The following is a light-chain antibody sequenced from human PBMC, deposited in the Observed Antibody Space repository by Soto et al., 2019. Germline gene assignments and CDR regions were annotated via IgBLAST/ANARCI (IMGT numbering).Light chain of an antibody. CDR2: SNN. Sequence: QSALAQPPSASGTPGQTATISCSGTGSNIGSNAVNWYQQLPGTAPKLLIYSNNQRPSGVPDRFSGSKYGTSASLAITGLQSEDEADYYCATWDDSLNAYVFGTGTKVTVL. V-gene: IGLV1-44*01. J-gene: IGLJ1*01. CDR1: GSNIGSNA. CDR3: ATWDDSLNAYV.